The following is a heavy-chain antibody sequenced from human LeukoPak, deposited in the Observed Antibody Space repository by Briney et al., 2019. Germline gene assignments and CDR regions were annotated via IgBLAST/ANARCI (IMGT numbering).Heavy chain of an antibody. CDR3: ARVRGDIVVVPAARYYYYYYGMDV. Sequence: SVKVSCKASGGTFSSYAISWVRQAPGQGLEWMGGIIPIFGTANYAQKFQGRVTITADESTSTAYMELSSLRSEDTAVYYCARVRGDIVVVPAARYYYYYYGMDVWGQGTAVTVSS. J-gene: IGHJ6*02. V-gene: IGHV1-69*01. D-gene: IGHD2-2*01. CDR1: GGTFSSYA. CDR2: IIPIFGTA.